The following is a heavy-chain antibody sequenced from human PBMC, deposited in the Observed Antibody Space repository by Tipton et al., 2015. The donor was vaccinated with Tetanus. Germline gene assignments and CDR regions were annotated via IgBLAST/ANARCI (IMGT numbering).Heavy chain of an antibody. J-gene: IGHJ4*02. CDR1: GDPMNDFY. CDR2: VFHSGTT. Sequence: TLSLTCTVSGDPMNDFYWSWIRQPPGKGLEWIGTVFHSGTTYYNPSLKSRVTISVDTSKNQFSLKLTSVTAADTAVYYCARWIAVTGTDFDFWGQGTLVTVSS. D-gene: IGHD6-19*01. V-gene: IGHV4-59*05. CDR3: ARWIAVTGTDFDF.